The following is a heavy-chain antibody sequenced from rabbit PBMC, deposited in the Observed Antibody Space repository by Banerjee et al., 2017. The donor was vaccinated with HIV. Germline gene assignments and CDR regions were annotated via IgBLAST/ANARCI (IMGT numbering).Heavy chain of an antibody. CDR1: GFSFSSGYD. CDR3: ARNLAFNIYYHL. J-gene: IGHJ4*01. CDR2: IYGGDGGT. D-gene: IGHD1-1*01. Sequence: QSLEESGGGLVKPGASLTLTCTASGFSFSSGYDMCWVRQAPGKGLEWIGCIYGGDGGTDYASWAKGRFTISKTSSTTVTLQMTSLTAVDTATYFCARNLAFNIYYHLWGPGTLVTDS. V-gene: IGHV1S40*01.